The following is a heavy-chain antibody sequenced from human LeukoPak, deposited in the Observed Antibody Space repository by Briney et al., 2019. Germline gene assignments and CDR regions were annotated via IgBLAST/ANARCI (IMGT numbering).Heavy chain of an antibody. CDR3: AKGVQLGGYYFDY. V-gene: IGHV3-23*01. Sequence: GGSLRLSCAASGFTFSNYAMNWVRQAPGKGLEWVSGISGSGGSTYYADSVKGRFTISRDNPKNTLYLQMDSLRAEDTAIYYCAKGVQLGGYYFDYWGQGTLVTASS. CDR1: GFTFSNYA. CDR2: ISGSGGST. J-gene: IGHJ4*02. D-gene: IGHD1-1*01.